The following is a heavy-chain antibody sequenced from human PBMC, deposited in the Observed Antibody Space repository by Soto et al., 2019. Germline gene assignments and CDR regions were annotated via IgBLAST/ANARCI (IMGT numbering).Heavy chain of an antibody. V-gene: IGHV4-31*03. CDR1: GGSISSGGYY. J-gene: IGHJ4*02. CDR2: IYYSGST. D-gene: IGHD6-13*01. CDR3: ARAKISSSPYYFDY. Sequence: SETLSLTCTVSGGSISSGGYYWSWIRQHPGKGLEWIGYIYYSGSTYYNPSLKSRVTISVDTSKNQFSLKLSSVTAADTAVYYCARAKISSSPYYFDYWGQGTLVTVSS.